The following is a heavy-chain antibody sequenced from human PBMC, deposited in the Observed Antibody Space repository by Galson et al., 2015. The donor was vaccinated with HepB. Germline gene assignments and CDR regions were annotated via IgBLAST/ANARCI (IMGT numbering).Heavy chain of an antibody. CDR1: GFTCSKAW. Sequence: SLRLSCAGSGFTCSKAWMTGVRQAPGNGLEWVGRVKSNTDGGTVDYAAPVKGRFTISRDDSENTLYLQMNSPKTEHTAVYYCTTFLGIYCRNGVCYPFDDWGQGTLVTVSS. V-gene: IGHV3-15*01. CDR2: VKSNTDGGTV. D-gene: IGHD2-8*01. CDR3: TTFLGIYCRNGVCYPFDD. J-gene: IGHJ4*02.